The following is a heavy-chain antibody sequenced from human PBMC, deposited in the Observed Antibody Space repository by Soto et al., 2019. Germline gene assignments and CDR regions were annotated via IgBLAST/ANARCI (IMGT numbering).Heavy chain of an antibody. Sequence: QVQLVQSGAEVKKPGASVKVSCKASGYTFTSYGITWVRQAPGQGLEWMGWISAYNGNTNYAQKLQGRVTMTTDTSTSTGYMELRRLRSVDTAVYYCARGDYYDSSGYGYFDYWGQGTLVTVSS. J-gene: IGHJ4*02. D-gene: IGHD3-22*01. CDR3: ARGDYYDSSGYGYFDY. CDR1: GYTFTSYG. V-gene: IGHV1-18*01. CDR2: ISAYNGNT.